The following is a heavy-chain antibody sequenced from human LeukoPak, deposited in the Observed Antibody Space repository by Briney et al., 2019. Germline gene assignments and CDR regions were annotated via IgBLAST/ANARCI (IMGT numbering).Heavy chain of an antibody. CDR1: GSTFSSYA. V-gene: IGHV3-23*01. J-gene: IGHJ4*02. CDR2: ISGSGGST. CDR3: AKDRSRYSYGPNGVDY. D-gene: IGHD5-18*01. Sequence: GGSLRLSCAASGSTFSSYAMSWVRQAPGKGLEWVSAISGSGGSTYYADSVKGRFTISRDNSKNTLYLQMNSLRAEDTAVYYCAKDRSRYSYGPNGVDYWGQGTLVTVSS.